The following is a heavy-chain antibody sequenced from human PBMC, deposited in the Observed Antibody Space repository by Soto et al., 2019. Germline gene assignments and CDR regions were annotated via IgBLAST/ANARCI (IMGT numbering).Heavy chain of an antibody. J-gene: IGHJ5*02. D-gene: IGHD2-15*01. CDR2: ISAYNGNT. V-gene: IGHV1-18*04. Sequence: ASVKVSCKASGYTFTSYGISWVQQAPGQGLEWMGWISAYNGNTNYAQKLQGRVTMTTDTSTSTAYMELRSLRSDDTAVYYCARVVAATFWFDPWGQGTLVTVSS. CDR3: ARVVAATFWFDP. CDR1: GYTFTSYG.